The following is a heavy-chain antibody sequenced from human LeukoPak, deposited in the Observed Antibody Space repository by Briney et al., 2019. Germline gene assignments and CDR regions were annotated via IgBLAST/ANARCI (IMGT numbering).Heavy chain of an antibody. Sequence: PSETLSLTCAVHGGSFSGYYWSWIRQPPGKGLEWIGEINHSGSTNYNPSLKSRVTISVDTSKNQFSLKLSSVTAADTAVYYCARGCRYYDAYYFDYWGQGTLVTVSS. D-gene: IGHD3-22*01. V-gene: IGHV4-34*01. J-gene: IGHJ4*02. CDR3: ARGCRYYDAYYFDY. CDR1: GGSFSGYY. CDR2: INHSGST.